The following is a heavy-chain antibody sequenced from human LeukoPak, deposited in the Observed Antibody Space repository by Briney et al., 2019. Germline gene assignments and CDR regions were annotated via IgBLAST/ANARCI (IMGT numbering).Heavy chain of an antibody. CDR2: MNPNSGNT. D-gene: IGHD3-10*01. J-gene: IGHJ4*02. CDR1: GYTFTSYD. Sequence: ASVNLSCKASGYTFTSYDINWVRQATGQGPEWMGWMNPNSGNTGYAQQFQGRVTMTRTTSTSTAYMELSSLRSDATAVYYCARGWFGQLLQDYWGQGTLVTVSS. CDR3: ARGWFGQLLQDY. V-gene: IGHV1-8*01.